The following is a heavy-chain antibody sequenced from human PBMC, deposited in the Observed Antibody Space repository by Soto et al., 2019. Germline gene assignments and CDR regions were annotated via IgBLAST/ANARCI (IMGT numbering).Heavy chain of an antibody. CDR1: GFTFSTYS. CDR2: ISSRSDI. D-gene: IGHD6-6*01. Sequence: PGGSLRLSCVGSGFTFSTYSINWVRQAPGKGLEWVSSISSRSDIYYADSVKGRFTISRDNAKNSVSLQMNSLRAEDTAVYYCARDSSSSGIYYYGMDVWGQGTTVTVSS. J-gene: IGHJ6*02. V-gene: IGHV3-21*01. CDR3: ARDSSSSGIYYYGMDV.